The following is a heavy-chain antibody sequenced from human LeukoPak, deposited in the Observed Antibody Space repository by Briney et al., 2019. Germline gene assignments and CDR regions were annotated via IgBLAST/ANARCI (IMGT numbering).Heavy chain of an antibody. V-gene: IGHV1-69*13. CDR2: IIPIFGTA. D-gene: IGHD3-10*01. CDR3: ATRSSGTVDY. J-gene: IGHJ4*02. CDR1: GGTFSSYA. Sequence: SVKVSCKASGGTFSSYAISWVRQAPGQGLEWMGGIIPIFGTANYAQKFQGRVTNTADESTSTAYMELSSLRSEDTSGYYCATRSSGTVDYWVQGRILTVSS.